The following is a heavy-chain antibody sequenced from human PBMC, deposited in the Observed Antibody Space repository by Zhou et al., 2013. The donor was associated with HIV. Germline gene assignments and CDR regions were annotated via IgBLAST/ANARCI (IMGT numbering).Heavy chain of an antibody. CDR1: GGSISTYY. J-gene: IGHJ6*03. CDR2: IYYSGTT. Sequence: QVQLQESGPGLVKPSETLSLTCTVSGGSISTYYWTWIRQPPGKGLEWVGYIYYSGTTNYNPSLKSRVTLSVDTSKNQFSLKLISVTAADTAVYYCARARPMYYYYMDVWGKRDHGQPSP. V-gene: IGHV4-59*01. CDR3: ARARPMYYYYMDV.